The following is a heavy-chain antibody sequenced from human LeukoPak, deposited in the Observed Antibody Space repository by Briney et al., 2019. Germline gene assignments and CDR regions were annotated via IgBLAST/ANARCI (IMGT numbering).Heavy chain of an antibody. CDR2: ISTSSSAI. CDR1: GFTFSSYS. Sequence: GGSLRLSCAASGFTFSSYSMNWVRQASGKGLEWVSSISTSSSAIYYADSVKGRFTISRDNAKNSLYLQMNTLRAEDTAVYYCARDRTYSSSSVWFDPWGQGTLVTVSS. D-gene: IGHD6-6*01. J-gene: IGHJ5*02. V-gene: IGHV3-21*01. CDR3: ARDRTYSSSSVWFDP.